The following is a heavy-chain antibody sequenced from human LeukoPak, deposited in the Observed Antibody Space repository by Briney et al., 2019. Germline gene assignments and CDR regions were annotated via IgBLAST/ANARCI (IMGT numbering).Heavy chain of an antibody. Sequence: GGSLRLSCAASGFTFSSYEMNWVRQAPGKGLEWVSYISSSGSTIYYADSVKGRFTISRDNAKNPLYLQMNGLRAEDTAVYYCAREAPYYYDSSGYYYLGDDAFDIWGQGTMVTVSS. J-gene: IGHJ3*02. V-gene: IGHV3-48*03. D-gene: IGHD3-22*01. CDR1: GFTFSSYE. CDR2: ISSSGSTI. CDR3: AREAPYYYDSSGYYYLGDDAFDI.